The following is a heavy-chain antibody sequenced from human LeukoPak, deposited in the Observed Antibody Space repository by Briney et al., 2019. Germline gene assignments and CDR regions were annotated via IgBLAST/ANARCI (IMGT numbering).Heavy chain of an antibody. CDR1: GFTFSSYA. CDR3: AKDPLDTAFFDY. CDR2: ISGSGGST. D-gene: IGHD5-18*01. J-gene: IGHJ4*02. Sequence: GGSLRLSCAASGFTFSSYAMSWVRQAPGKGLEWVSAISGSGGSTYYADSVKGRFTISRDKSKNTLYLQMNSLRAEDTAIYYCAKDPLDTAFFDYWGQGTLVTVSS. V-gene: IGHV3-23*01.